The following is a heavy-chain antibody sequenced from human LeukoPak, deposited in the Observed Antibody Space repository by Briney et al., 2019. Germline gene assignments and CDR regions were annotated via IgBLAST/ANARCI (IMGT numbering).Heavy chain of an antibody. Sequence: HTGGSLRLSCAVSGFTFDDYAMHWVRQTPGKGLEWVSGISWNGGNIAYAAFVGGRLTVSRDNAKNSLSLQMNSLSDEDTAVYYCAKDAYGGATFFYYMDVWGKGTTVTVSS. V-gene: IGHV3-9*01. CDR2: ISWNGGNI. D-gene: IGHD2/OR15-2a*01. J-gene: IGHJ6*03. CDR1: GFTFDDYA. CDR3: AKDAYGGATFFYYMDV.